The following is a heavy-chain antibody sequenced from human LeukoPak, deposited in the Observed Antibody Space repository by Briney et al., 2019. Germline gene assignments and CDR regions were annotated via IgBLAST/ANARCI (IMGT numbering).Heavy chain of an antibody. V-gene: IGHV3-66*02. CDR2: IYSGGST. J-gene: IGHJ4*02. Sequence: GGSLRLSCAASGFTVSSNYMSWVRQAPGKGLEWVSVIYSGGSTYYADSVKGRFTISRDNSKNTLYLQMNSLRAEDTAVYYCASILGYCTNGVCSDYWGQGTLVTVSS. D-gene: IGHD2-8*01. CDR1: GFTVSSNY. CDR3: ASILGYCTNGVCSDY.